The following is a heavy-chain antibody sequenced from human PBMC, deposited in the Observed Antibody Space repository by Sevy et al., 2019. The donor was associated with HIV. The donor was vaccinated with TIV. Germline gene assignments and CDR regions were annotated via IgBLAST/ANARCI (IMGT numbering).Heavy chain of an antibody. J-gene: IGHJ3*01. V-gene: IGHV3-49*03. Sequence: GGSLRLSCTASGFTFGDYAMSWFRQAPGKGLEWVGFIRSKTYGGTTEYAACIKGRFTISRDYSKSMADLKMNSLKTEDTAVYYCSRDGSEGTVVQPDAFDFWGQGTMVTVSS. D-gene: IGHD2-15*01. CDR2: IRSKTYGGTT. CDR1: GFTFGDYA. CDR3: SRDGSEGTVVQPDAFDF.